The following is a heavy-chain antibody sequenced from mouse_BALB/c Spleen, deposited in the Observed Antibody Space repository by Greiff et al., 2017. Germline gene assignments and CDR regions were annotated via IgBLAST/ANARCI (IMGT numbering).Heavy chain of an antibody. V-gene: IGHV5-9*03. CDR2: ISSGGGNT. CDR3: ARWPYGNYVAWFAY. CDR1: GFTFSSYT. Sequence: EVQLVESGGGLVKPGGSLKLSCAASGFTFSSYTMSWVRQTPEKRLEWVATISSGGGNTYYPDSVKGRFTISRDNAKNNLYLQMSSLRSEDTALYYCARWPYGNYVAWFAYWGQGTLVTVSA. D-gene: IGHD2-1*01. J-gene: IGHJ3*01.